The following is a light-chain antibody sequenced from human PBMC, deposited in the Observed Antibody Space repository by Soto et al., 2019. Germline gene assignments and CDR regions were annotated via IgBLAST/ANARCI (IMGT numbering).Light chain of an antibody. J-gene: IGKJ5*01. CDR3: QQLNSYPIT. Sequence: DIQMTQSPSYMYASVGDRVSITCRASQAIDSWLAWYQQKPGEAPKLLIFTGSLLHSGVPPRFSGSGSGTDFTLTISSLQPEDVATYYCQQLNSYPITFGQGTRLEN. CDR1: QAIDSW. CDR2: TGS. V-gene: IGKV1-9*01.